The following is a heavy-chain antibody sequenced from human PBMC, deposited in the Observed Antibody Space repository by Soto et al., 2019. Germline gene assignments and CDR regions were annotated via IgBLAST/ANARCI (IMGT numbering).Heavy chain of an antibody. CDR3: ARFTGYCTNGVCQLDLLDY. Sequence: GGSLRLSCAASGFTFSSYGMHWVRQAPGKGLEWVAVISYDGSNKYYADSVKGRFTISRDNSKNSLYLQMNSLRAEDTAVYYCARFTGYCTNGVCQLDLLDYWGQGTLVTVSS. D-gene: IGHD2-8*01. V-gene: IGHV3-30*03. J-gene: IGHJ4*02. CDR1: GFTFSSYG. CDR2: ISYDGSNK.